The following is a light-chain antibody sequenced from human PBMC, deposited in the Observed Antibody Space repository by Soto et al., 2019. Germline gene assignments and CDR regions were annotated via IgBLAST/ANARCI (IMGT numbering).Light chain of an antibody. CDR1: SSDVGGYDY. J-gene: IGLJ1*01. Sequence: QSALAQPPSASGSPGQSVTISCTGVSSDVGGYDYVLCYQQYPGKAPKLIIFEVNKRPSGVPDRFSGSKSGNTASLTVSGLQAEDEAVYYCASYAGNSRYVFGTGTKVTVL. CDR2: EVN. CDR3: ASYAGNSRYV. V-gene: IGLV2-8*01.